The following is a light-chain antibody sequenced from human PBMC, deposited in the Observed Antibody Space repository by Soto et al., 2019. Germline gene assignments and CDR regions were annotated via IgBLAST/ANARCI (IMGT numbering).Light chain of an antibody. Sequence: QSALTQPASVSGSPGQSITISCTGPNSDVGGYNYVSWYQQHPGKAPKLIIYEVSNRPSGVSNRFSGSKSGDTASLTISGLQAGDEADYYCGSYRTSSRVVFGGVPKLTVL. J-gene: IGLJ2*01. V-gene: IGLV2-14*01. CDR2: EVS. CDR3: GSYRTSSRVV. CDR1: NSDVGGYNY.